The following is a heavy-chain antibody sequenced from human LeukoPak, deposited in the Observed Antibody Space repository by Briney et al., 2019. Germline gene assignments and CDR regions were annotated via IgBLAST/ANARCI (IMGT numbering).Heavy chain of an antibody. CDR2: MYYSGST. Sequence: SETLSLTCTVSGGSISSGDYYWSWIRQPPGTGLEWLAYMYYSGSTYYNPSLKSRVTMSADTSKNQLSLKLSSVTAADTAVYYCARPYYYDSRIDPWGQGNLVTVSS. J-gene: IGHJ5*02. CDR3: ARPYYYDSRIDP. CDR1: GGSISSGDYY. V-gene: IGHV4-30-4*01. D-gene: IGHD3-22*01.